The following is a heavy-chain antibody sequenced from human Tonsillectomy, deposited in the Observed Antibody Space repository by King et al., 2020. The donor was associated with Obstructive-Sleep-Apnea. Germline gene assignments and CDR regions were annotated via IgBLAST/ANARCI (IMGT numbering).Heavy chain of an antibody. D-gene: IGHD3-10*01. CDR2: MNPNSGGT. Sequence: VQLVQSGAEVKKPGASVKVSCKASGYTFTGYYVHWIRQAPGQGLEWLGWMNPNSGGTNYAQKFQGRVTMTRDTSISTAYMELSRLTSDDTAVYFCAARGSGNDPFDIWGQGTRVTVSS. J-gene: IGHJ3*02. CDR1: GYTFTGYY. CDR3: AARGSGNDPFDI. V-gene: IGHV1-2*02.